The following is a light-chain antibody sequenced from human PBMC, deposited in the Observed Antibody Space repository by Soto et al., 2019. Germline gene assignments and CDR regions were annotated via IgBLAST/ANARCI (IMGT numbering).Light chain of an antibody. Sequence: EIVLTQSPGTLSLSPGERATLSCRASQSVTSSYLAWYQQKPGRAPRLLIYGASSRATGIPDRFSGSGSGTDFTLTISRLEPEDFAVYYCQQYDNSPSWTFGQGTKVEIK. J-gene: IGKJ1*01. CDR3: QQYDNSPSWT. CDR2: GAS. CDR1: QSVTSSY. V-gene: IGKV3-20*01.